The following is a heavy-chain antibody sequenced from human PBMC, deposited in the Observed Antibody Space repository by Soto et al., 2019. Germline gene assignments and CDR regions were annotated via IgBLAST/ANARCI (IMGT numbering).Heavy chain of an antibody. Sequence: ASVKVSCKASGYTFTGYYMHWVRQAPGQGLEWMGWINPNSGGTNYAQKFQGWVTMTRDTSISTAYMELSRLRSDATAVYYCARATTVTTFDYWGQGTLVTVSS. D-gene: IGHD4-17*01. V-gene: IGHV1-2*04. CDR1: GYTFTGYY. J-gene: IGHJ4*02. CDR2: INPNSGGT. CDR3: ARATTVTTFDY.